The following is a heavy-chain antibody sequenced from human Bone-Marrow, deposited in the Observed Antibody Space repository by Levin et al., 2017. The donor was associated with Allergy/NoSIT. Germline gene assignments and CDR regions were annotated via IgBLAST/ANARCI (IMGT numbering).Heavy chain of an antibody. Sequence: SETLSLTCTVSGGSISRGGYYWSWIRQHPGKGLEWIGYIYYSGSTYYNPSLKSRVTISVDTSKNQFSLKLSSVTAADTAVYYCARGPVITMVQENWFDPWGQGTLVTVSS. V-gene: IGHV4-31*03. CDR2: IYYSGST. CDR3: ARGPVITMVQENWFDP. J-gene: IGHJ5*02. D-gene: IGHD3-10*01. CDR1: GGSISRGGYY.